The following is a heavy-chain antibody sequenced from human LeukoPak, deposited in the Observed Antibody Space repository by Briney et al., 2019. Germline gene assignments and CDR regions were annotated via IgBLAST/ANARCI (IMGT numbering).Heavy chain of an antibody. CDR2: IYNNANT. CDR1: GGSINNNY. V-gene: IGHV4-59*01. J-gene: IGHJ2*01. D-gene: IGHD3-9*01. CDR3: ARAKYYDFLTGYIWYFDL. Sequence: SETLSLTCTVSGGSINNNYWSWIRQPPGKGLEWTGYIYNNANTNYNPSLKSRVTISVDTSKNQFSLKLNSVTAADTAVYYCARAKYYDFLTGYIWYFDLWGRGTLVTVSS.